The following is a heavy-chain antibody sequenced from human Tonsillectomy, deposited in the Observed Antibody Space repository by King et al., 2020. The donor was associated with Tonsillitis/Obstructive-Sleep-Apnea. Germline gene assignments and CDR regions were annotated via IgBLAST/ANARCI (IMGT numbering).Heavy chain of an antibody. Sequence: HVQLVESGGGVVQPGRSLRLSCAASGFTFSSYGMHWVRQAPGKGLEWVAVISYDGSNKYYADSVKGRFTISRDNSKNTLYLQMNSLRAEDTAGYYCAKDSGGGYVSGADYWGQGTLVTVSS. CDR1: GFTFSSYG. V-gene: IGHV3-30*18. CDR2: ISYDGSNK. D-gene: IGHD1-26*01. J-gene: IGHJ4*02. CDR3: AKDSGGGYVSGADY.